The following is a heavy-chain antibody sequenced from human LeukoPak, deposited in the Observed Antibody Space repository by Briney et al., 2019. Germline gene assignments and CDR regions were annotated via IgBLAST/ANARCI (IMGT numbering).Heavy chain of an antibody. D-gene: IGHD3-3*01. CDR3: ARVRVDTIFGVGTPSFDY. CDR2: IKQDGSEK. CDR1: GFTFSSYW. Sequence: PGGSLRLSCAASGFTFSSYWMSWVRQAPGKGLEWVANIKQDGSEKYYVDSVKGRFTISRDNAKNSLYLQMNSLRAEDTAVYYCARVRVDTIFGVGTPSFDYWGQGTLVTVSS. V-gene: IGHV3-7*01. J-gene: IGHJ4*02.